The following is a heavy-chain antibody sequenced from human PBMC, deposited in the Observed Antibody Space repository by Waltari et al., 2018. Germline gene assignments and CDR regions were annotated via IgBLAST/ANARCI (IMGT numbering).Heavy chain of an antibody. Sequence: QVQLQESGPGLVEPSGTLSLTCAVSGGSISSSDWWPWVRQPPGKGLEWIGEIYHTGNTNYKPSLKSRVTISIDKSKNQFSLKVRSVTAADTAVYYCARNPLARTFVYWAQGTPVTVSS. CDR1: GGSISSSDW. CDR2: IYHTGNT. J-gene: IGHJ4*02. CDR3: ARNPLARTFVY. V-gene: IGHV4-4*02.